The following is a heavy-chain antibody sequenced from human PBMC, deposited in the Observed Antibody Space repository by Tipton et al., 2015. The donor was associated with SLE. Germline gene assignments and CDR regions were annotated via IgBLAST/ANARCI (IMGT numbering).Heavy chain of an antibody. Sequence: TLSLTCAVYGGSFSGYYWSWIRQPPGKGLEWIGEINHSGSTNYNPSLKSRVTISVDTSKNQFSLKLSSVTAADTAVYYCARLSPSGYFDLWGCSTLVTVSS. J-gene: IGHJ2*01. CDR2: INHSGST. V-gene: IGHV4-34*01. CDR1: GGSFSGYY. CDR3: ARLSPSGYFDL.